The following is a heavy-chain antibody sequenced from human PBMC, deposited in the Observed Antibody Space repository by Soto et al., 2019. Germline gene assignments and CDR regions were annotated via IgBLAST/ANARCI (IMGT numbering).Heavy chain of an antibody. J-gene: IGHJ4*02. CDR3: ARDGSGYDFWSGPYFFDY. D-gene: IGHD3-3*01. CDR2: IYYNGRT. CDR1: GGSISTYY. Sequence: QVQLQESGPGLVKPSETLSLTCTVSGGSISTYYWGWIRQPPGKGLEWIGYIYYNGRTNYNPSRESRVTTSLDTSKSQFSLKLSSVSAADTAVYYCARDGSGYDFWSGPYFFDYWGPGTLVTVSS. V-gene: IGHV4-59*01.